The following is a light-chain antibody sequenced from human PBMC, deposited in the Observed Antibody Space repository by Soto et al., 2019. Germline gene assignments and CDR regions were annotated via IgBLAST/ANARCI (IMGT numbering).Light chain of an antibody. J-gene: IGLJ1*01. Sequence: VLTQPPSVSAAPGQKVTISCSGSSXNIGGNSVSWYQQLPGTAPKLLIYDDDKRPSGIPDRFSGSKSGTSATLGITGFQTGDEADYYCGSWDSSLSAYVFATGTQLTVL. CDR2: DDD. V-gene: IGLV1-51*01. CDR1: SXNIGGNS. CDR3: GSWDSSLSAYV.